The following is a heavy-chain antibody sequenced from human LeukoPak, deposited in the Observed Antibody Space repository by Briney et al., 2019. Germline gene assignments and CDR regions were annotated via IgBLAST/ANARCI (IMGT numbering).Heavy chain of an antibody. D-gene: IGHD5-24*01. V-gene: IGHV1-69*05. J-gene: IGHJ4*02. Sequence: SVKVSCKASGGTFISYAISWVRQAPVQGLEWMGRIIPIFGTANYAQKFQGIVTITTDESTSTAYMELSSLRSEDTAVYYCARDSPSRDGYNYVDYWGQGTLVTVSS. CDR2: IIPIFGTA. CDR3: ARDSPSRDGYNYVDY. CDR1: GGTFISYA.